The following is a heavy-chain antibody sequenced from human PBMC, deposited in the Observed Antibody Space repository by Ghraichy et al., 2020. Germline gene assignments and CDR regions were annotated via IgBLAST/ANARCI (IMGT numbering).Heavy chain of an antibody. Sequence: SETLSLTCTVSGASISSYYWSWIRQPAGKGLEWIGRIYTSGSTNYNPSLKSRVTMSVDTSKNQFSLNLTSVTAADTAVYYCARDVSPVGWFDPWGQGTLVTVSS. J-gene: IGHJ5*02. CDR2: IYTSGST. CDR3: ARDVSPVGWFDP. D-gene: IGHD3-10*01. CDR1: GASISSYY. V-gene: IGHV4-4*07.